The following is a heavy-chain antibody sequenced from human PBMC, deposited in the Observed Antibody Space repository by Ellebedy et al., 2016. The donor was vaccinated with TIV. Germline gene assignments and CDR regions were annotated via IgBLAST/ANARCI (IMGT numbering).Heavy chain of an antibody. J-gene: IGHJ4*02. Sequence: SETLSLTCAVYGGSFSDYYWSWIRQPPGKGLEWIGEINHSGSTNYNPSLKSRVTILVDTSKNQFSLKLTSVTAADTAVYYCAREVDMATAIWGQGTLVTVSA. D-gene: IGHD5-24*01. CDR3: AREVDMATAI. V-gene: IGHV4-34*01. CDR1: GGSFSDYY. CDR2: INHSGST.